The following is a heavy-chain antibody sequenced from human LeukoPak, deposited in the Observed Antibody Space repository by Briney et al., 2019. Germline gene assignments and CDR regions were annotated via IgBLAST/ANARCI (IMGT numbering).Heavy chain of an antibody. D-gene: IGHD6-13*01. J-gene: IGHJ4*02. Sequence: PGGSLRLSCAASGFKFRDYYMGWIRQAPGKRLEWVSYISGSGDARPYADSVKGRFTVSRNNAIDSLYLQMDSLGAEDTAVYYCARIGTTVAAGTADYWGQGTQVTASS. CDR1: GFKFRDYY. CDR2: ISGSGDAR. CDR3: ARIGTTVAAGTADY. V-gene: IGHV3-11*01.